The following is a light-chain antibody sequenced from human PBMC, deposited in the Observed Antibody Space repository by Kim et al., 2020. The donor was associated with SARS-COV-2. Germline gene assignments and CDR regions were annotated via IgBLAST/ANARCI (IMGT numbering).Light chain of an antibody. CDR2: GNS. V-gene: IGLV1-40*01. CDR3: QSYDSSLSGWV. CDR1: SSNIGAGYD. J-gene: IGLJ3*02. Sequence: GQRVTISCTGSSSNIGAGYDVHWYQQLPGTAPKLLIYGNSNRPSGVPDRFSGSKSGTSASLAITGLQAEDEADYYCQSYDSSLSGWVFGGGTQLTV.